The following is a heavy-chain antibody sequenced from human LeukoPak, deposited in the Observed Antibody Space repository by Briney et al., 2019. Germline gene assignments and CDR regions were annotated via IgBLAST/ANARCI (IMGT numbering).Heavy chain of an antibody. CDR1: GFTFSSYG. CDR3: AKGGGYEAQYYYYYLDV. D-gene: IGHD5-12*01. V-gene: IGHV3-30*02. Sequence: GGSLRLSCAASGFTFSSYGVHWVRQAPGRGQEWVAFIRYDGSNKYYADSVKGRFTISRDNSKNTLYLQMKSLRAEDTAVYYCAKGGGYEAQYYYYYLDVWGKGTTVTISS. J-gene: IGHJ6*03. CDR2: IRYDGSNK.